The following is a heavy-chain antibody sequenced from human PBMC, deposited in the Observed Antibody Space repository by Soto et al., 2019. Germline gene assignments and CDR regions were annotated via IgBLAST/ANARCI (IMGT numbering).Heavy chain of an antibody. Sequence: GASVKVSCKASGGTFSSYAISWVRQAPGQGLEWMGGIIPIFGTANYAQKFQGRVTITADESTSTAYMELSSLRSEDTAVYYCARDRCGYSYGYSDYWGQGTLVTVSS. CDR3: ARDRCGYSYGYSDY. D-gene: IGHD5-18*01. CDR2: IIPIFGTA. J-gene: IGHJ4*02. CDR1: GGTFSSYA. V-gene: IGHV1-69*13.